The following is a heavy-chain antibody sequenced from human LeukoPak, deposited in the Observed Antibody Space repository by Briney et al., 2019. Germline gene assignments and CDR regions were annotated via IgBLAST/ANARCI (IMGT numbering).Heavy chain of an antibody. CDR3: PTSPFDH. V-gene: IGHV3-9*01. CDR1: GFTLGDYD. Sequence: GGSLSLSCAASGFTLGDYDIHWVRQAPGKGPEWVSRISSNSDTIDYAEPLKGRFTVSRDKTTNSLYLQMGSLRVEDTAVYFCPTSPFDHWGQGTLVTVSS. CDR2: ISSNSDTI. J-gene: IGHJ4*02.